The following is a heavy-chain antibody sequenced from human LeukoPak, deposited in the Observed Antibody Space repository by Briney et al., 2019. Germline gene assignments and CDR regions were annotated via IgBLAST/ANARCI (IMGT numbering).Heavy chain of an antibody. CDR1: GFTFSSYS. J-gene: IGHJ6*03. CDR2: INSNSDDI. V-gene: IGHV3-48*01. CDR3: AKDEVTRGYYYVDV. D-gene: IGHD4-11*01. Sequence: GGSLRLSCAASGFTFSSYSMNWVRQAPGKGLEWLSYINSNSDDIYHADSVKGRFTVSRDNSKNTLYLQMNSLRTEDTAVYYCAKDEVTRGYYYVDVWGKGTTVTVSS.